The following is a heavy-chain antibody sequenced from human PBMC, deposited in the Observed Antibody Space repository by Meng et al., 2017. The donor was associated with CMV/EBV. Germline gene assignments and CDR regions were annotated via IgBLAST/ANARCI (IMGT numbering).Heavy chain of an antibody. CDR1: GGSVSSGSYY. V-gene: IGHV4-61*01. CDR2: IYHSGST. D-gene: IGHD4/OR15-4a*01. Sequence: QVQLQESGPGLVKPSETLFLTCSVSGGSVSSGSYYWTWIRQPPGKGLEWIGYIYHSGSTNYNPSLKSRVTISVDASRDQFSLRLSSVTAADTAVYYCARCTNYFDPWGQGTLVTVSS. CDR3: ARCTNYFDP. J-gene: IGHJ5*02.